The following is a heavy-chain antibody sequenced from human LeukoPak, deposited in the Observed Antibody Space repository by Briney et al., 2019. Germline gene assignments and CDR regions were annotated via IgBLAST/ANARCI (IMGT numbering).Heavy chain of an antibody. CDR2: INHSGNT. CDR3: ARRGVVVRGVKRPDAFDI. V-gene: IGHV4-34*01. D-gene: IGHD3-10*01. CDR1: GVSFSGYY. Sequence: SETLSLTCAVDGVSFSGYYWSWIRQPPGKGLEWIGEINHSGNTRYNPSLKSRVTISTDTSKNQFSLKLSSVTAADTAVYYCARRGVVVRGVKRPDAFDIWGQGTTVTVSS. J-gene: IGHJ3*02.